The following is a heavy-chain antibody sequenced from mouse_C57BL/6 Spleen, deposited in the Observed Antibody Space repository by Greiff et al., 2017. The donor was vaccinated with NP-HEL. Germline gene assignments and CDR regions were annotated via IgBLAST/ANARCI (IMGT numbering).Heavy chain of an antibody. J-gene: IGHJ2*01. CDR3: TRDMGRGNYYGSSYYFDY. CDR1: GFTFSSYA. V-gene: IGHV5-9-1*02. CDR2: ISSGGDYI. D-gene: IGHD1-1*01. Sequence: EVMLVESGEGLVKPGGSLKLSCAASGFTFSSYAMSWVRQTPEKRLEWVAYISSGGDYIYYADTVKGRFTISRDNARNTLYLQMSSLKSEDTAMYYCTRDMGRGNYYGSSYYFDYWGQGTTLTVSS.